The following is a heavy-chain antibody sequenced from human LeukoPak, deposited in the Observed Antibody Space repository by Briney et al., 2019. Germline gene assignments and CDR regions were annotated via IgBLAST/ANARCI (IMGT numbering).Heavy chain of an antibody. CDR2: IYTSGST. CDR1: GGSISSYY. V-gene: IGHV4-4*07. Sequence: SETLSLTCTVSGGSISSYYWSWIRQPAGKGLEWIGRIYTSGSTNYNPSLKSRVTMSVDTSKNQFSLKLSSVTAADTAVYYCAREGGRGSTVTTSFDYWGQGTLVTVSS. CDR3: AREGGRGSTVTTSFDY. D-gene: IGHD4-11*01. J-gene: IGHJ4*02.